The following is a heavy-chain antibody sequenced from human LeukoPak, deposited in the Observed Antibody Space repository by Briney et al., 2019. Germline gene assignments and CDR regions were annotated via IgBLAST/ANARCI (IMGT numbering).Heavy chain of an antibody. CDR1: GFIFSSYW. CDR3: ARDLRAGGTWSYGVYFDL. V-gene: IGHV3-7*01. J-gene: IGHJ2*01. D-gene: IGHD4-17*01. CDR2: IKQDESEK. Sequence: GGSLRLSCSASGFIFSSYWMSWVRQAPGKGLEWVAIIKQDESEKYYVDSVKGRFTISRDNAKNSLYLQMNSLRAADTAVYYCARDLRAGGTWSYGVYFDLWGRGTLVTVSS.